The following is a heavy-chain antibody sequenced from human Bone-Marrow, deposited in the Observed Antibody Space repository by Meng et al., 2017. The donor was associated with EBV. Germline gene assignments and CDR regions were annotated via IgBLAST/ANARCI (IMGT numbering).Heavy chain of an antibody. V-gene: IGHV4-39*07. Sequence: QMQLQESGPGLVKPSETLSLTCTISGGSVRTNPYYWAWIRQPPGKGLEWIGSVYYSGNTYYNPSLKSRVTISVDTSKNQFSLKLSSVTAADTAVYYCARRQLGSFDYWGQGTLGTVSS. J-gene: IGHJ4*02. CDR3: ARRQLGSFDY. D-gene: IGHD6-13*01. CDR1: GGSVRTNPYY. CDR2: VYYSGNT.